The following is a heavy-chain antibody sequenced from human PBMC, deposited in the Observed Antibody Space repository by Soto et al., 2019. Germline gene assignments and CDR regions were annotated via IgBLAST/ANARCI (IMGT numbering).Heavy chain of an antibody. J-gene: IGHJ6*02. CDR1: GYTFTGYY. Sequence: GASVKVSCKASGYTFTGYYMHWVRQAPGQGLEWMGWINPNSGGTNYAQKFQGWVTMTRDTSISTAYMELSRLRSDDTAVYYCARGGNRSSTSCYRPYYYGMDVWGQGTTVTVSS. CDR2: INPNSGGT. D-gene: IGHD2-2*02. V-gene: IGHV1-2*04. CDR3: ARGGNRSSTSCYRPYYYGMDV.